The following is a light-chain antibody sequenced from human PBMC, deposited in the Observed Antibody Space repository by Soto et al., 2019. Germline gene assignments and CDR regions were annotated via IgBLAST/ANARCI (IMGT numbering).Light chain of an antibody. CDR1: SSDVGGYDY. V-gene: IGLV2-8*01. J-gene: IGLJ1*01. CDR2: AVS. Sequence: QSVLTQPPSASGSPGQSVTIPCPGTSSDVGGYDYVSWYQQHPGKAPEPMIYAVSEPPSGVPDRFSDSESSNTASLAVSGLQEEDDADYYCISYAGNNKFVFGPGTELTVL. CDR3: ISYAGNNKFV.